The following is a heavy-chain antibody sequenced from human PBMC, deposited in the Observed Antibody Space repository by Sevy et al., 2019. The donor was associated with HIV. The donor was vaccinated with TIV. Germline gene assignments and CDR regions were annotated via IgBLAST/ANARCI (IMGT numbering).Heavy chain of an antibody. D-gene: IGHD6-6*01. CDR1: GYTLTTYY. Sequence: ASVTVSCKASGYTLTTYYMHWVRQAPGQGLEWMGIINPSGGNTNYAQKFQGRVTMTRDTSTSTVYMELSRLRSEDTAVYYCARALEIYRSSGYWFDPWGQGTVVTVSS. CDR2: INPSGGNT. J-gene: IGHJ5*02. CDR3: ARALEIYRSSGYWFDP. V-gene: IGHV1-46*01.